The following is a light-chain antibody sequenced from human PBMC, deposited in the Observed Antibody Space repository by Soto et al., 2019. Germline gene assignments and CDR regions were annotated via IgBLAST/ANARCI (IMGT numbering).Light chain of an antibody. J-gene: IGKJ3*01. V-gene: IGKV1-27*01. CDR2: AAS. CDR1: QGISNY. Sequence: DMEMTQSPSSLFASVGDRVTITCRASQGISNYLAWYQQKPGKVPKLLIYAASTLQSGVPSRFSGSGYGTDFTLTISSLQPEDVATYYCQKYNTAPFAFGPGTKVDVK. CDR3: QKYNTAPFA.